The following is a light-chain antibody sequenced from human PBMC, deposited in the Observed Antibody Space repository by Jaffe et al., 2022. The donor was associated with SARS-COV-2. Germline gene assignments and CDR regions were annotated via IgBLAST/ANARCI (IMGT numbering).Light chain of an antibody. Sequence: QSALTQPASVSGSPGQSITISCSGTGSDVGSNNLVSWYQQHPGKAPKLIIFEVNKRPSGVSNRFSGSQSGNAASLAISGLQAEDEADYYCCSYAVTSTYVVFGGGTKLTVL. V-gene: IGLV2-23*02. CDR1: GSDVGSNNL. CDR3: CSYAVTSTYVV. J-gene: IGLJ2*01. CDR2: EVN.